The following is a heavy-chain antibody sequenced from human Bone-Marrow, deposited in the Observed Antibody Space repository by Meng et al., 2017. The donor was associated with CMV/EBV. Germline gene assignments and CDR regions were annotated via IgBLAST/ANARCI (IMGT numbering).Heavy chain of an antibody. CDR2: RKQDGSEK. D-gene: IGHD3-10*01. Sequence: GESLKISCAASGFTFSSYWMSWVRQAPGKGLEWVANRKQDGSEKYYVDSVKGRFTISRDNAKNSLYLQMNSLRAEDTAVYYCARAYYYGSGSYVYWGQGTLVTVSS. J-gene: IGHJ4*02. CDR3: ARAYYYGSGSYVY. V-gene: IGHV3-7*01. CDR1: GFTFSSYW.